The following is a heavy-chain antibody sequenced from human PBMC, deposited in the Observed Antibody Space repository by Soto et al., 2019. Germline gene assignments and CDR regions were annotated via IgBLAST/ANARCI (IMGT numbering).Heavy chain of an antibody. J-gene: IGHJ5*02. CDR1: GYTFTGYY. D-gene: IGHD3-10*01. CDR2: INPNSGGT. Sequence: ASVKVSCKASGYTFTGYYMHWVRQAPGQGLEWMGWINPNSGGTNYAQKFQGWVTMTRDTSISTVYMELSRLRSEDTAVYYCGSDFYGSGSFLFDPWGQGTLVTVAS. CDR3: GSDFYGSGSFLFDP. V-gene: IGHV1-2*04.